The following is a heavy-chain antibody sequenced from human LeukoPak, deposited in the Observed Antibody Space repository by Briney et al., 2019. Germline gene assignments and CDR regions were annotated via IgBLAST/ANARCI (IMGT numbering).Heavy chain of an antibody. V-gene: IGHV3-30*04. CDR1: GFSFSSYA. CDR2: VSYDGSNK. J-gene: IGHJ4*02. D-gene: IGHD2-2*01. Sequence: GGSLRLSYAASGFSFSSYAMHWVRQAPGKGLEWVAVVSYDGSNKYYADSVKGRFTISRDNSKNTLYLQMNSLRAEDTAVYYGARETDSTLFDYWGQGTLVTVSS. CDR3: ARETDSTLFDY.